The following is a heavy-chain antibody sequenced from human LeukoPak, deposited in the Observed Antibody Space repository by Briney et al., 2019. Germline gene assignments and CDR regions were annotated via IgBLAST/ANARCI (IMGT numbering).Heavy chain of an antibody. Sequence: SGTLSLTCAGSGGSINNNKWWNWVRQPPGKGLEWIGEIHPSGSTRYNPSLKSRLSISIDKSNDQVSLKLSSVTAADTAVYYCATYHDISSGYTFDSWGQGTLVTVSS. CDR1: GGSINNNKW. V-gene: IGHV4-4*02. CDR2: IHPSGST. D-gene: IGHD3-9*01. CDR3: ATYHDISSGYTFDS. J-gene: IGHJ4*02.